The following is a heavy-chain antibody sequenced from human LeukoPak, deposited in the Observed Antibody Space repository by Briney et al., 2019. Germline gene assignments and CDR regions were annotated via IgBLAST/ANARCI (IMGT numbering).Heavy chain of an antibody. V-gene: IGHV5-51*01. Sequence: NAGESPKISCKGSGYSFTSYWIGWVRQMPGKGLEWMGIIYPGDSDTRYSPSLQGQVTISADKSIRTAYLQWSSLKASDTAMYYCARPAYCSSTSCYEEPEYFQHWGQGTLVTVSS. CDR2: IYPGDSDT. J-gene: IGHJ1*01. CDR3: ARPAYCSSTSCYEEPEYFQH. CDR1: GYSFTSYW. D-gene: IGHD2-2*01.